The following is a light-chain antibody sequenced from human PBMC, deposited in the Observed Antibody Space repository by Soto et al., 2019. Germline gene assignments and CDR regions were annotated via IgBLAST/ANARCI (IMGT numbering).Light chain of an antibody. V-gene: IGKV1-5*03. J-gene: IGKJ1*01. CDR1: QSIDSW. CDR2: KAS. Sequence: DIQMTQSPSTLSASVGDRVTITCRASQSIDSWLAWYQHEPGKAPKLLIFKASTLETGVPSRFSASGSETEFTLTISSLQPDDSATHYCQPYNSYSRTFGQGTKVDIK. CDR3: QPYNSYSRT.